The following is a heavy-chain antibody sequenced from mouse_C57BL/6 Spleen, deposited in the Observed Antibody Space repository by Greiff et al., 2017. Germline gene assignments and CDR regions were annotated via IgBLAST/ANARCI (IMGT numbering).Heavy chain of an antibody. J-gene: IGHJ2*01. CDR2: ICYDGSN. CDR1: GSSITSGYY. CDR3: AREEDGYYGY. Sequence: ESGPGFVKPSQSLSLTCSVTGSSITSGYYWNWIRQFPGNTLEWMGYICYDGSNNYTPSLKNRISITRDTSKNQVFLKLNAVTTEDTATYYGAREEDGYYGYWGQGTTLTVSS. D-gene: IGHD2-3*01. V-gene: IGHV3-6*01.